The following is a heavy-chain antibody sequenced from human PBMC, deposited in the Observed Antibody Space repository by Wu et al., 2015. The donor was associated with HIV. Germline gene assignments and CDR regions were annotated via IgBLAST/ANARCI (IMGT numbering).Heavy chain of an antibody. J-gene: IGHJ4*02. CDR2: ISAYNGHT. CDR3: AREQDTRGNSGWQTFDY. D-gene: IGHD6-19*01. CDR1: GFVFITYG. Sequence: QVQLVQSGDEVKKPGASVKVSCKTSGFVFITYGIGWVRQAPGQGLEWMGWISAYNGHTNYAQKFQDRITMTTDTSTSTAYMELRTLRFDDTAVYYCAREQDTRGNSGWQTFDYWGQGTLVTVSS. V-gene: IGHV1-18*04.